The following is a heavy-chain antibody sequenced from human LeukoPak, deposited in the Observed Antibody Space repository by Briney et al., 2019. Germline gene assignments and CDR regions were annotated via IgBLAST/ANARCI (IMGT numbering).Heavy chain of an antibody. D-gene: IGHD3-22*01. CDR2: ISAYNGNT. V-gene: IGHV1-18*01. CDR1: GYTFTSYG. J-gene: IGHJ4*02. Sequence: ASVKVSCKASGYTFTSYGISWVRQAPGQGLEWMGWISAYNGNTNYAQKLQGRVTMTTDTSTSTAYMELRSLRSDDTAVYYCARVVGGRLYYYDSSGYSENDYWGQGTLVTVSS. CDR3: ARVVGGRLYYYDSSGYSENDY.